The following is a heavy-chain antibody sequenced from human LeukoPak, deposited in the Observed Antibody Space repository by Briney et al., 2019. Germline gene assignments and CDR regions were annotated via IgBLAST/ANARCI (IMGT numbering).Heavy chain of an antibody. CDR3: ARLSPSGSSYSHFDY. CDR1: GFTFSSYW. CDR2: VKEDGSER. V-gene: IGHV3-7*01. D-gene: IGHD1-26*01. J-gene: IGHJ4*02. Sequence: PGGSLRLSCAASGFTFSSYWMSWVRQAPGKGLEWVANVKEDGSERYSVDSVRGRFTISRDNVKNSLYLQMNSLRAEDAAVYYCARLSPSGSSYSHFDYWGQGTLVTVSS.